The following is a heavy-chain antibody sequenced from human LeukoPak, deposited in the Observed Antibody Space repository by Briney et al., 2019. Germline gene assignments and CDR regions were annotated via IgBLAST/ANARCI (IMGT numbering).Heavy chain of an antibody. CDR3: ARDSYGDANFDS. J-gene: IGHJ4*02. CDR1: GFTFSSYE. Sequence: PGGSLRLSCAASGFTFSSYEMNWVRQAPGKGLEWVSYISSSGSTIYYADSVKGRFTISRDISKNAVYLQMNSLRAEDTAVYYCARDSYGDANFDSWGQGTLVTVSS. D-gene: IGHD4-17*01. V-gene: IGHV3-48*03. CDR2: ISSSGSTI.